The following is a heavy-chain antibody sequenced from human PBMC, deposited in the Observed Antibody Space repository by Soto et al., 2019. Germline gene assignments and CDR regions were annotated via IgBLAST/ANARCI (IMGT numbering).Heavy chain of an antibody. D-gene: IGHD3-16*01. CDR1: GGTFSTYA. Sequence: QVQLVQSGAEVKKPGSSVKVSCKASGGTFSTYAISWVRQAPGQGLEWMGGIIPIFGTANYAQKFQGRVTITADKSTSTAYMERGTVRSEDTTVYYCARKGGRRHQCRDSYYYGMGVWGQRNTGTVSS. CDR3: ARKGGRRHQCRDSYYYGMGV. V-gene: IGHV1-69*06. J-gene: IGHJ6*02. CDR2: IIPIFGTA.